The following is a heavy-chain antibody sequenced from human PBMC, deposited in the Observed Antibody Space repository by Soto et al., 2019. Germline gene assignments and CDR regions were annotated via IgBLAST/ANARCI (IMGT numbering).Heavy chain of an antibody. CDR1: GGSISSGGHS. J-gene: IGHJ5*02. V-gene: IGHV4-30-2*01. CDR2: IYHSGST. Sequence: PSETLSLTGAVSGGSISSGGHSWSWSRQPPGKGPEWIGYIYHSGSTYYNPSLKSRVTISVDRSKNQFSLKLSSVTAADTAVYYCARGVRGYYYASTGPPRWFDPWGQGTLVTVSS. D-gene: IGHD3-22*01. CDR3: ARGVRGYYYASTGPPRWFDP.